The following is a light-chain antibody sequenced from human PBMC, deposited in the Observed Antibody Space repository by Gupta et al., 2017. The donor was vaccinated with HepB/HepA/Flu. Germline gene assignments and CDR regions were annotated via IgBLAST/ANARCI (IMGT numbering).Light chain of an antibody. J-gene: IGLJ1*01. V-gene: IGLV10-54*04. CDR1: SDNVGNQG. Sequence: QAGLTQPPSVSTDLRQTATLTCTGNSDNVGNQGAVWLQQHPGHPPKLLSYRSNNRPSGISERFSASRSGNTASLTITGLQPEDEADYFCSAWDSSLSAQVFGTGTKVTVL. CDR2: RSN. CDR3: SAWDSSLSAQV.